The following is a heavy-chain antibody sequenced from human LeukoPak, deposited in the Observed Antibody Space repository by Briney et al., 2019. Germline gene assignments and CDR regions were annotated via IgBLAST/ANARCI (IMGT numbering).Heavy chain of an antibody. Sequence: PGGSLRLSCAASGFTFSSYGMSWVRQAPGKGLEWVSAISGSGGSTYYADSVKGRFTISRDNSKNTLYLQMNSLRDEDTAVYYCATWGYNWNYEPRDYWGQGTLVTVSS. CDR3: ATWGYNWNYEPRDY. V-gene: IGHV3-23*01. J-gene: IGHJ4*02. D-gene: IGHD1-7*01. CDR2: ISGSGGST. CDR1: GFTFSSYG.